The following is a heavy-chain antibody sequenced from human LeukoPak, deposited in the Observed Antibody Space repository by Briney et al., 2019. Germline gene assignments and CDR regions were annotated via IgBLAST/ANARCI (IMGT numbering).Heavy chain of an antibody. J-gene: IGHJ4*02. CDR3: AKSSYYDSSGYYREYYFDF. V-gene: IGHV3-23*01. CDR2: ISGSGGST. D-gene: IGHD3-22*01. Sequence: GGSLRLSCAASELTSSTSWMSWVRQAPGKGLEWVSSISGSGGSTNYADSVKGRFTISRDNSKNTLYLQMNSLRDEDTAVYYCAKSSYYDSSGYYREYYFDFWGQGTLVTVSS. CDR1: ELTSSTSW.